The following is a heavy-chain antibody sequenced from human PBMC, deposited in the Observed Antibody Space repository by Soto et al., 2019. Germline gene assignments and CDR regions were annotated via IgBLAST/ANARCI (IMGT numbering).Heavy chain of an antibody. D-gene: IGHD3-10*01. CDR3: ARQLLGAGSFYFGS. CDR2: IYPDDSDA. Sequence: PGESLKISCKGSGFSFAHYWIGWVRQMPGKGLEWMGIIYPDDSDARYSPSFQGQVTISADKSVSTAYLKWTSLKASDTAIYYCARQLLGAGSFYFGSWGQGTQVTVSS. J-gene: IGHJ4*02. V-gene: IGHV5-51*01. CDR1: GFSFAHYW.